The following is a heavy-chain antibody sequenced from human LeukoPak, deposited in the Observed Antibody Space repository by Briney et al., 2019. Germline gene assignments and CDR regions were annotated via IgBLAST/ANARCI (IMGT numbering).Heavy chain of an antibody. D-gene: IGHD3-10*01. V-gene: IGHV4-39*01. CDR3: ARQIGFITMVRGVTAEYFQH. CDR1: GGSISSSSYY. CDR2: IYYSGST. J-gene: IGHJ1*01. Sequence: PSETLSLTCTVSGGSISSSSYYWGWIGQPPGKGLEWIGSIYYSGSTYYNPSLKSRVTISVDTSKNQFSLKLSSVTAADTAVYYCARQIGFITMVRGVTAEYFQHWGQGTLVTVSS.